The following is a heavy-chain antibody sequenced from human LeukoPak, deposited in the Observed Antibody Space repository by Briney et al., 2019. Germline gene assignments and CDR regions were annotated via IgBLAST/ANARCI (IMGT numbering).Heavy chain of an antibody. CDR1: GYTFIAYY. J-gene: IGHJ4*02. Sequence: ASVKVSCKASGYTFIAYYLHWVRQAPGQGLEWMGWINPNSGATKYAQKFQGRVTMTRDTSISTAYMELSRLRSDDTAVYYCARVFMGCSGGSCYSPIDYWGQGTLVTVSS. CDR2: INPNSGAT. D-gene: IGHD2-15*01. V-gene: IGHV1-2*02. CDR3: ARVFMGCSGGSCYSPIDY.